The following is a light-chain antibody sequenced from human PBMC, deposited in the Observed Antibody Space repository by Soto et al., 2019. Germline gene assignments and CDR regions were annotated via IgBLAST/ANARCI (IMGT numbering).Light chain of an antibody. CDR1: QSINTY. Sequence: DIQMTQSPSSLSASVGDRVTITCRASQSINTYLSWCQQKPGKAPKVLIYAAPTLQSGVPSRFSGTGSGTDFTLTISSLQPEDFATYYCQQSFSSPPTFGQGTKVDIK. CDR3: QQSFSSPPT. J-gene: IGKJ2*01. CDR2: AAP. V-gene: IGKV1-39*01.